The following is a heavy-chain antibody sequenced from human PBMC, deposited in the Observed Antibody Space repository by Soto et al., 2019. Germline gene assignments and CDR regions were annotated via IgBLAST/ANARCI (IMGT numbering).Heavy chain of an antibody. V-gene: IGHV1-3*01. J-gene: IGHJ4*02. CDR3: ARDLWFGESSRYYSDN. D-gene: IGHD3-10*01. CDR1: GYTFTSYA. CDR2: INAGNGNT. Sequence: ASVKVSCKASGYTFTSYAMHWVRQAPGQRLERMGWINAGNGNTKYSQKFQGRVTITRDTSASTAYMELSSLTSEDTAVYYCARDLWFGESSRYYSDNWAQGTLVTVPP.